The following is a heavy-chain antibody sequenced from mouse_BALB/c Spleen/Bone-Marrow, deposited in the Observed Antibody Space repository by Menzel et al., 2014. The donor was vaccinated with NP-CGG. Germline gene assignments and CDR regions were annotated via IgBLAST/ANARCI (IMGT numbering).Heavy chain of an antibody. Sequence: QVQLQQSGAEVVKPGAPVKLSCKASGYTFTRYWMHWVRQRPGRGLEWIGKIDPSDSETPYNHEFKDKATLTVDKSSSTAYIQLSSLTSEDSAVYFCARSGGNYVAWFVYWGQGTLVTVSP. CDR3: ARSGGNYVAWFVY. CDR1: GYTFTRYW. D-gene: IGHD2-1*01. V-gene: IGHV1-69*02. J-gene: IGHJ3*01. CDR2: IDPSDSET.